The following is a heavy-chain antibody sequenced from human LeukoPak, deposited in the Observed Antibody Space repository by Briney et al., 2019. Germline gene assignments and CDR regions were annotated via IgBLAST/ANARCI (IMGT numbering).Heavy chain of an antibody. J-gene: IGHJ4*02. V-gene: IGHV3-48*04. CDR1: GFTFSNYW. Sequence: GGSLGLSCAASGFTFSNYWMNWVRQAPGKGLEWVSYISVSGTTMYYADSVKGRFTISRDNAKNSLYLQMNSLRAEDTAVYYCARTVRHGSGSYYNLFYFDYWGQGTLVTVSS. CDR3: ARTVRHGSGSYYNLFYFDY. D-gene: IGHD3-10*01. CDR2: ISVSGTTM.